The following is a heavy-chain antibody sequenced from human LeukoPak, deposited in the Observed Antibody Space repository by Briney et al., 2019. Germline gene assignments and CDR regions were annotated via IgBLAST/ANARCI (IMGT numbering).Heavy chain of an antibody. D-gene: IGHD6-13*01. CDR3: AREYSSSWYYFDY. Sequence: PGGSLRLSCAVSGFTFSSYGMHWVRQAPGKGLEWVAVIWYDGSNKYYADSVKGRFTISRDNSKNTLYLQMNSLRAEDTAVYYCAREYSSSWYYFDYWGQGTLVTVSS. V-gene: IGHV3-33*01. J-gene: IGHJ4*02. CDR1: GFTFSSYG. CDR2: IWYDGSNK.